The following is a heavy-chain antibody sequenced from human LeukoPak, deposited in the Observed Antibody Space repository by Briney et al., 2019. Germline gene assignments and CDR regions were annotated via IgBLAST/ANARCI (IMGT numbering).Heavy chain of an antibody. CDR1: GGSISSGGYY. CDR2: IYYSGST. V-gene: IGHV4-31*03. CDR3: ARVVPTPNYYDSSGWGPFQH. D-gene: IGHD3-22*01. J-gene: IGHJ1*01. Sequence: SETLSHTCTVSGGSISSGGYYWSWIRQHPGKGLEWIGYIYYSGSTYYNPSLKSRVTISVDTSKNQFSLKLSSVTAADTAVYYCARVVPTPNYYDSSGWGPFQHWGQGTLVTVSS.